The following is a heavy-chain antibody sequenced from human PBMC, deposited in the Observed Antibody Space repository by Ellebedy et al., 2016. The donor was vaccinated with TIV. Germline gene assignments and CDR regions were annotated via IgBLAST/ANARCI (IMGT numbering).Heavy chain of an antibody. J-gene: IGHJ4*02. Sequence: LRLSCAISGDSVSSGTVAWNWIRQSPSRGLEWLGRTYYRSGWYYDYAVSVRSRITIKADTSKNQFSLHLNSVTPEDTAVYFCTRGDHFDYWGQGTMVTVSS. CDR3: TRGDHFDY. CDR1: GDSVSSGTVA. V-gene: IGHV6-1*01. CDR2: TYYRSGWYY.